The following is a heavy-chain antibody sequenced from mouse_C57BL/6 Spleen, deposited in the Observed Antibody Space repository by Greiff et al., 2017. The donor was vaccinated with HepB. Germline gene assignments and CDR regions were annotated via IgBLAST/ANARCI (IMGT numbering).Heavy chain of an antibody. V-gene: IGHV1-82*01. Sequence: QVQLQQSGPELVKPGASVKISCKASGYAFSSSWMNWVKQRPGKGLEWIGRIYPGDGDTNYNGKFKGKATLTADKSSSTAYMQLSSLAYEDSAFYFSARYPYYYGSHYYAMDYWGPGTSVTVSS. CDR1: GYAFSSSW. D-gene: IGHD1-1*01. CDR3: ARYPYYYGSHYYAMDY. CDR2: IYPGDGDT. J-gene: IGHJ4*01.